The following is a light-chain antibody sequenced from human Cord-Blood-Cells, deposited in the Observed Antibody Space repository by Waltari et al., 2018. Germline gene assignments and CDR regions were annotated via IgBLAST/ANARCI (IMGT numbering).Light chain of an antibody. V-gene: IGKV1-39*01. J-gene: IGKJ1*01. CDR1: QSISSY. CDR2: AAS. Sequence: DRVTITCRASQSISSYLNWYQQKPGKAPKLLIYAASSLQSGVPSSFSGSGSGTDFTLTISSLQPEDFATYYCQQSYSTWTFGQGTKVEIK. CDR3: QQSYSTWT.